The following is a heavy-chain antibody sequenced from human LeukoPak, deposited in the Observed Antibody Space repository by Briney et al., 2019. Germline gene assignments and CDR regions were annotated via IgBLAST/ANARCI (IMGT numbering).Heavy chain of an antibody. CDR2: ISSSSSYI. V-gene: IGHV3-21*01. CDR1: GFTFRSYS. D-gene: IGHD3-10*01. CDR3: ARERDMVRGVIITIRYYGMDV. Sequence: GGSLRLSCAASGFTFRSYSMNWVRQAPGKGLEWVSSISSSSSYIYYADSVKGRFTISRDNAKNSLYLQMNSLRAEDTAVYYCARERDMVRGVIITIRYYGMDVWGQGTTVTVSS. J-gene: IGHJ6*02.